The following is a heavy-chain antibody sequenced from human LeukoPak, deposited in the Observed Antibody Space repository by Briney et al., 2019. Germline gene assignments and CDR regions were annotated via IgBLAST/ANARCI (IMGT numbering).Heavy chain of an antibody. Sequence: PSETLSLTCTVSGGSISSSSYYWGWIRQPPGKGLEWIGSTYYSGSTYYNPSLKSRVTISVDTSKNQFSLKLSSVTAADTAVYYCARHVDSSGYPRVYYMDVWGKGTTVTVSS. CDR1: GGSISSSSYY. CDR3: ARHVDSSGYPRVYYMDV. D-gene: IGHD3-22*01. J-gene: IGHJ6*03. CDR2: TYYSGST. V-gene: IGHV4-39*01.